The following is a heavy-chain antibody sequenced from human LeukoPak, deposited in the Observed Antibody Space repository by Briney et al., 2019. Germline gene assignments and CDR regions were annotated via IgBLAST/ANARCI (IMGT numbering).Heavy chain of an antibody. V-gene: IGHV1-8*01. CDR2: MNPNSGNT. CDR3: ARGLVAGAKGYYYGMDV. Sequence: GASVKVSCKASGYTFTSYDINWVRQATGQGLEWMGWMNPNSGNTGYAQKFQGRVTMTRNTSISTAYMELSSLRSEDTAVYYCARGLVAGAKGYYYGMDVWGQGTTVTVSS. D-gene: IGHD1-26*01. J-gene: IGHJ6*02. CDR1: GYTFTSYD.